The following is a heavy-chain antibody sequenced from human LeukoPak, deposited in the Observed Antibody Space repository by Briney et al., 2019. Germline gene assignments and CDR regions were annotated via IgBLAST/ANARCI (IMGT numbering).Heavy chain of an antibody. J-gene: IGHJ4*02. V-gene: IGHV3-9*01. CDR1: GFTFDDYA. Sequence: GGSLRLSCAASGFTFDDYAMHWVRQAPGKGLEWVSGISWNSGSIGYADSVKGRFTISRDNAKNSLYLQMNSLRAEDTAVYYCARGRHFDYWGQGTLVTVSS. CDR3: ARGRHFDY. CDR2: ISWNSGSI.